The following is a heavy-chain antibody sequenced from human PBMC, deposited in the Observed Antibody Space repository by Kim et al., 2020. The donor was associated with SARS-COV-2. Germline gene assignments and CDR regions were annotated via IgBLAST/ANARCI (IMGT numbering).Heavy chain of an antibody. J-gene: IGHJ3*01. D-gene: IGHD3-3*01. CDR2: ISYDGSIK. V-gene: IGHV3-30*18. Sequence: GGSLRLSCGASGFTFNNYAMHWLRQAPGKGLEWVAVISYDGSIKYYADSVKGQFTVSRDSSHNTLYLQMRSLRPEDTALYYCAKSRAFFWFGEGLDAFD. CDR3: AKSRAFFWFGEGLDAFD. CDR1: GFTFNNYA.